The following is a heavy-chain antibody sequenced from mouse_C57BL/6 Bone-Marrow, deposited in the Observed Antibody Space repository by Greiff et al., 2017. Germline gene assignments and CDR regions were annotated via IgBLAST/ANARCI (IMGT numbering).Heavy chain of an antibody. D-gene: IGHD2-3*01. Sequence: QVQLQQPGAELVRPGSSVKLSCQASGYTFTSYWMDWVKQRPGQGLEWIGNIYPSDSETHYNQKFKDKATLTVDKSSSTAYMQLSSLTSEDSAVDYCARGRWSFAYWGQGTLVTVSA. V-gene: IGHV1-61*01. CDR3: ARGRWSFAY. CDR1: GYTFTSYW. J-gene: IGHJ3*01. CDR2: IYPSDSET.